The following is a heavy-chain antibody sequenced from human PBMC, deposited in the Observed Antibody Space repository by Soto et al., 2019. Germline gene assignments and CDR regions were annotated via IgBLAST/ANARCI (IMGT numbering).Heavy chain of an antibody. CDR3: ARGYDSGIDY. D-gene: IGHD3-10*01. CDR1: GLTVSSSY. CDR2: IYSGGST. Sequence: EVQLVESGGGLIQPAGSLRLSCAASGLTVSSSYMNWVRQAPGKGLEWVSLIYSGGSTFYADSVKGRFTISRDNSKNTLYLQMNSLRTEDTAVYYCARGYDSGIDYWGQGTLVTVPS. J-gene: IGHJ4*02. V-gene: IGHV3-53*01.